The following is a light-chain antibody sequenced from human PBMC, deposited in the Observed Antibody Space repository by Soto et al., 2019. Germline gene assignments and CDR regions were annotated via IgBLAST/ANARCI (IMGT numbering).Light chain of an antibody. V-gene: IGLV4-69*01. CDR3: QTWGTGIHVV. J-gene: IGLJ2*01. CDR1: SGHSSYA. CDR2: LNSDGSH. Sequence: QSVLTQSPSASASLGASVKLTCTLRSGHSSYAIAWHQQQPEKGPRYLMKLNSDGSHTKGDGIPDRLSGSSSGAERYLTISGLQSEDEADYYCQTWGTGIHVVFGGGTKLTVL.